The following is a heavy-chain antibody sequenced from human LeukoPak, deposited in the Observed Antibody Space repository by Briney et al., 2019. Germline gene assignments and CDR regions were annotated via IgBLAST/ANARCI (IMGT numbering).Heavy chain of an antibody. CDR3: ARAHSSRWHFDY. CDR2: IDPSDSYT. J-gene: IGHJ4*02. CDR1: GYSFTSYW. Sequence: GESLKISCKGSGYSFTSYWINWVRQMPGKGLEWRGRIDPSDSYTNYSPSFQGHVTISADKSISTAYLQWSSLKASDPAMYYCARAHSSRWHFDYWAQGTLVTASS. D-gene: IGHD6-13*01. V-gene: IGHV5-10-1*01.